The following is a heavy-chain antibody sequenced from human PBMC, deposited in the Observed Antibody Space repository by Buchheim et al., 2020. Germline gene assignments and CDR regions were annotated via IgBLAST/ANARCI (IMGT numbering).Heavy chain of an antibody. CDR3: ARDINPSDSKQWLVLYYYYYGMDV. D-gene: IGHD6-19*01. CDR1: GFTFSSYA. CDR2: ISYDGSNK. J-gene: IGHJ6*02. Sequence: QVQLVESGGGVVQPGRSLRLSCAASGFTFSSYAMHWVRQAPGKGLEWVAVISYDGSNKYYADSVKGRFTISRDNSKNTLYLQMNSLRAEDTAVYYCARDINPSDSKQWLVLYYYYYGMDVWGQGTT. V-gene: IGHV3-30-3*01.